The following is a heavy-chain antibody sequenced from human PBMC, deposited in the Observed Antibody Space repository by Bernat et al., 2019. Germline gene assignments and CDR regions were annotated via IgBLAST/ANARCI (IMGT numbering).Heavy chain of an antibody. D-gene: IGHD2-8*01. CDR2: IRSKANSYAT. V-gene: IGHV3-73*01. CDR3: AKPPYCTNGVCPGYFDY. CDR1: GFTFSGSA. J-gene: IGHJ4*02. Sequence: EVQLVESGGGLVQPGGSLKLSCAASGFTFSGSAMHWVRQASGKGLEWVGRIRSKANSYATAYAASVKGRFTISRDDSKNTLYLQMNSLRAEDTAVYYCAKPPYCTNGVCPGYFDYWGQGTLVTVSS.